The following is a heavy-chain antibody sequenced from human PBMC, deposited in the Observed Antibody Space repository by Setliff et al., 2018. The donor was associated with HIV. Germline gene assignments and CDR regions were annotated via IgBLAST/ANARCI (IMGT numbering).Heavy chain of an antibody. J-gene: IGHJ6*02. D-gene: IGHD6-19*01. CDR3: ARDPEPYSSGWSPYYYYYYGMDV. V-gene: IGHV3-33*08. CDR2: IWFDGSNK. Sequence: GGSLRLSCAASGFTFSDYNMHLVRQAPGTGLEWVAVIWFDGSNKYHSDSVKGRFAISRDNAKNSLYLQMNSLRAEDTAVYYCARDPEPYSSGWSPYYYYYYGMDVWGQGTTVTVSS. CDR1: GFTFSDYN.